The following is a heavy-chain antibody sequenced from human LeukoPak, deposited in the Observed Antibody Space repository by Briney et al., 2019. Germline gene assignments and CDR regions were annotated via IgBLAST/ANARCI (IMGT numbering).Heavy chain of an antibody. D-gene: IGHD1-26*01. CDR3: AREGWVGSYREVDY. CDR1: GFNFSAYA. CDR2: ITSRSTTI. Sequence: PGGSLRLSCAASGFNFSAYAMNWVRQAPGKGLEWVSFITSRSTTIYYADSAKGRFTISRDNVKSSLYLQMNSLRADDTAVYYCAREGWVGSYREVDYWGQGTLVTVSS. J-gene: IGHJ4*02. V-gene: IGHV3-48*01.